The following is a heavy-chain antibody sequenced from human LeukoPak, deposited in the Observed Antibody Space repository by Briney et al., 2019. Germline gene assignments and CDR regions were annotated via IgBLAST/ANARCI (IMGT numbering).Heavy chain of an antibody. CDR1: GDSISTSNSY. J-gene: IGHJ4*02. Sequence: SETLSLTCSVSGDSISTSNSYWGWLRQPPGTGLEWIGCIYYSGSTYYNPSLKSRVTISVDTSKNQFSLKLSSVTAADTAVYYCAREFSSSWRYYCDYWGQGTLVTVSS. CDR2: IYYSGST. D-gene: IGHD6-13*01. CDR3: AREFSSSWRYYCDY. V-gene: IGHV4-39*07.